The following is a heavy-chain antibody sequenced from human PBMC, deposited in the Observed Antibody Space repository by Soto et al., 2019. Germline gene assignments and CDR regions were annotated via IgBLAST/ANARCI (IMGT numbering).Heavy chain of an antibody. CDR2: ISGSGGST. CDR1: GFTFSSYA. CDR3: AKERRYCSGGSCQYYFDY. V-gene: IGHV3-23*01. D-gene: IGHD2-15*01. J-gene: IGHJ4*02. Sequence: GSLRLSCAASGFTFSSYAMSWVRQAPGKGLEWVSAISGSGGSTYYADSVKGRFTISRDNSKNTLYLQMNSLRAEDTAVYYCAKERRYCSGGSCQYYFDYWGQGTLVTVSS.